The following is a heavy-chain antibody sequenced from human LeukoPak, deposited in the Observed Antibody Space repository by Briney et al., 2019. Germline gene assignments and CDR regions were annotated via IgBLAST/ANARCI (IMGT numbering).Heavy chain of an antibody. CDR1: GLTVNDNY. CDR2: IFPDGQT. Sequence: SGASLRLSCALSGLTVNDNYMSWVPQAPGKGLEWVSLIFPDGQTYYADFVQGRFSISRDMSRNILFLDMSSLRAEDTAVFFCARANPVYGDFDYWGQGTLVTVSS. J-gene: IGHJ4*02. V-gene: IGHV3-53*01. D-gene: IGHD4-17*01. CDR3: ARANPVYGDFDY.